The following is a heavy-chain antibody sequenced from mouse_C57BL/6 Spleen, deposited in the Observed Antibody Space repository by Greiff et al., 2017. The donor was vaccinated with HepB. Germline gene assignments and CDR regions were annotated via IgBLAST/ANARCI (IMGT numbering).Heavy chain of an antibody. J-gene: IGHJ3*01. CDR2: ISGGGGNT. Sequence: EVQRVESGGGLVKPGGSLKLSCAASGFTFSSYTMSWVRQTPEKRLEWVATISGGGGNTYYPDSVKGRFTISRDNAKNTLYLQMSSLRSEDTALYYCARFGDGYYASWFAYWGQGTLVTVSA. V-gene: IGHV5-9*01. CDR3: ARFGDGYYASWFAY. D-gene: IGHD2-3*01. CDR1: GFTFSSYT.